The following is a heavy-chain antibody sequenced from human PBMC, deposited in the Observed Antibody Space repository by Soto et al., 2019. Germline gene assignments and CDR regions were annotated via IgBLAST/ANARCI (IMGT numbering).Heavy chain of an antibody. CDR2: IYSGGST. Sequence: EVQLVESGGGLIQPGGSLRLSCAASGFTVSSNYMSWVRQAPGKGLEWVSVIYSGGSTYYADSVKGRFTISRDNSKNTLYLQMNSLRAEDTAVYYCARTDTAMDSYYFDYWGQGTLVTVSS. J-gene: IGHJ4*02. V-gene: IGHV3-53*01. CDR3: ARTDTAMDSYYFDY. D-gene: IGHD5-18*01. CDR1: GFTVSSNY.